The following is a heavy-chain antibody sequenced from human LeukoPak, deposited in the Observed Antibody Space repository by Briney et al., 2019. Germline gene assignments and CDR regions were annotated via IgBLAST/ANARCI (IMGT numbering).Heavy chain of an antibody. CDR3: ARSLRSGYLDAFDI. Sequence: SEALSLTCTVSGGSISTYYWSWIRQPPGKGLEWIGYIYYSGSINYNPSLKSRVTISVDTSKNQFSLKLTSVTAADTAVYYCARSLRSGYLDAFDIWGQGTMVTVSS. CDR1: GGSISTYY. D-gene: IGHD3-22*01. J-gene: IGHJ3*02. V-gene: IGHV4-59*01. CDR2: IYYSGSI.